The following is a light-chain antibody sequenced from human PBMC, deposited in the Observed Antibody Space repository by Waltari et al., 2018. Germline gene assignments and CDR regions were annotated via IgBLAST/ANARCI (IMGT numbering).Light chain of an antibody. CDR2: AAS. CDR1: QSISSY. CDR3: QQSYSTPLT. V-gene: IGKV1-39*01. J-gene: IGKJ4*01. Sequence: DIQMTQSPSSLSASVGDRVTITCRASQSISSYLNWYQQKPGKAPKLLIYAASSLQSGVPSRFSGIGSGTDFTLTISSLQPEDFATYYCQQSYSTPLTFGGGTK.